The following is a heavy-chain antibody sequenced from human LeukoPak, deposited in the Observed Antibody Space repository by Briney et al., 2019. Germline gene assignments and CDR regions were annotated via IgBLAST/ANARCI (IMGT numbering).Heavy chain of an antibody. D-gene: IGHD5-18*01. V-gene: IGHV1-2*02. J-gene: IGHJ4*02. Sequence: ASVKVSCKASGYTFTDYYMHWVRQAPGQGLEWMGWINPNSGGTTYAQRFQGRVTMTRDTSISTAYMELSGLRSDDTAVYYCARDRSALGYRQFDGWGQGTLVTVSS. CDR1: GYTFTDYY. CDR2: INPNSGGT. CDR3: ARDRSALGYRQFDG.